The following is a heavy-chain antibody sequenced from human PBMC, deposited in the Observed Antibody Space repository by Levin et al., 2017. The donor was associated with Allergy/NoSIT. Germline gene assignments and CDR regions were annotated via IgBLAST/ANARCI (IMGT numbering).Heavy chain of an antibody. Sequence: GASVKVSCAASGFTFSSYRMNWVRQAPGKGLEWVSYISSSSSSIYYADSVKGRFTISRDNAKNSLYLQMNSLRDEDTAVYYCARSYYDSRPWDDYWGQGTLVTVSS. CDR1: GFTFSSYR. D-gene: IGHD3-22*01. V-gene: IGHV3-48*02. CDR2: ISSSSSSI. CDR3: ARSYYDSRPWDDY. J-gene: IGHJ4*02.